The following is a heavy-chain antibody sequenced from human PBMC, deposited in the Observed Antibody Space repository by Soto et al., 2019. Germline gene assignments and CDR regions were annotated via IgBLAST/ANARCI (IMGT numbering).Heavy chain of an antibody. CDR1: GGSIISGDYY. Sequence: SETLSLTCTVSGGSIISGDYYWNWIRQHPERGLEWIGSIHYRGTAYYNPSLQSRLTISVDTSKSQFSLKLNSMTAADTAVYYCAREGGSYDTGGYLIRGASGIWGQGTMVTVSS. D-gene: IGHD3-22*01. J-gene: IGHJ3*02. CDR3: AREGGSYDTGGYLIRGASGI. V-gene: IGHV4-31*03. CDR2: IHYRGTA.